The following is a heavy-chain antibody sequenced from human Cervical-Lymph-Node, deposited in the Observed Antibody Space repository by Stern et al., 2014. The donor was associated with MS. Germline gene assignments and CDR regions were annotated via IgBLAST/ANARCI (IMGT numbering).Heavy chain of an antibody. D-gene: IGHD2-21*02. CDR3: AKDGGFADCNAGMDV. CDR1: GFAFDDYA. J-gene: IGHJ6*02. Sequence: VQLVESGGDLVQPGRSLRLSCAASGFAFDDYAMHWVRQGAVKGLEWVSSITWNSGEAAYADYGKGRFTISRGNAKNSLYLQMNSLRPEDTALYYCAKDGGFADCNAGMDVWGQGTTVTVSS. V-gene: IGHV3-9*01. CDR2: ITWNSGEA.